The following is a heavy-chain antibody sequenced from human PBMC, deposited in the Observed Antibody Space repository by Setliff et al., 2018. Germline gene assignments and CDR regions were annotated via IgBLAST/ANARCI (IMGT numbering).Heavy chain of an antibody. CDR3: AHRQNYYDSSGYHAYAFDI. CDR1: GFSLSTSGVG. J-gene: IGHJ3*02. D-gene: IGHD3-22*01. V-gene: IGHV2-5*01. CDR2: IYWTDDK. Sequence: SGPTLVNPTQTLTLTCTFPGFSLSTSGVGVGWIRQPPGKALEWLALIYWTDDKRYSPSLKNRLTITKDTSKNQVVLTMTNMDPVDTGTYYCAHRQNYYDSSGYHAYAFDIWGQGTVVTVSS.